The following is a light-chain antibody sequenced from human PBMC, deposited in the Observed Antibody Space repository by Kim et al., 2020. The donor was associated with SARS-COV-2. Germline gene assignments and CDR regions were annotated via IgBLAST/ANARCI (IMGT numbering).Light chain of an antibody. CDR1: SLRSYY. Sequence: ALGQTVKINCQGNSLRSYYESWYQQKPRLTPLLVIYDKNRRPSARLDRFSGSGSGNTAALTITGAQAEDEADYYCNSRDTSSNHVLFGGGTKVTVL. CDR3: NSRDTSSNHVL. CDR2: DKN. J-gene: IGLJ3*02. V-gene: IGLV3-19*01.